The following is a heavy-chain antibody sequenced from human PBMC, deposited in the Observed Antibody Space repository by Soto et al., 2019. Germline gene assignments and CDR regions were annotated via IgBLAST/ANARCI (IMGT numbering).Heavy chain of an antibody. CDR1: GDTFTSYY. CDR2: INPHVGST. J-gene: IGHJ5*02. CDR3: ARSPGRHFGITIAGSNWFDA. D-gene: IGHD3-3*01. Sequence: SANFSCKAPGDTFTSYYLNWLRQAPGEGLEWLGVINPHVGSTKYAQKLQGRITMTRDTSRSTAYMELSILRSDNTAIYYCARSPGRHFGITIAGSNWFDARGQGTLVNVP. V-gene: IGHV1-46*01.